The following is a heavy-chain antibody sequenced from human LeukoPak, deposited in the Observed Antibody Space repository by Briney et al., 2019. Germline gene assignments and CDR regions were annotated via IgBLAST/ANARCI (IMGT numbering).Heavy chain of an antibody. CDR3: ARDTTVASGMQH. V-gene: IGHV4-59*01. Sequence: SETLSLTCSVSGGSLSTYSWSWVRQSPGKRLEWIGYIYYGGTTNYNPSLKSRVTISADTAKNQFSLRLRSVTTADTAIYYCARDTTVASGMQHWGQGTLVTVSS. CDR1: GGSLSTYS. CDR2: IYYGGTT. J-gene: IGHJ4*02. D-gene: IGHD4-23*01.